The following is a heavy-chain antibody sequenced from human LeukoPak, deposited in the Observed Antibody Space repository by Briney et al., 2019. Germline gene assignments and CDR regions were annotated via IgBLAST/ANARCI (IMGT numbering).Heavy chain of an antibody. D-gene: IGHD3-22*01. CDR1: GFTFSSYA. J-gene: IGHJ4*02. V-gene: IGHV3-30-3*01. CDR3: ARGSLTMIVVVNRGFDY. Sequence: GGSLRLSCAASGFTFSSYAMHWVRQAPGKGLEWVAIISYDGSNKYYADSVKGRFTISRDSSKNTLYLQMNSLRAEDTAVYYCARGSLTMIVVVNRGFDYWGQGTLVTVSS. CDR2: ISYDGSNK.